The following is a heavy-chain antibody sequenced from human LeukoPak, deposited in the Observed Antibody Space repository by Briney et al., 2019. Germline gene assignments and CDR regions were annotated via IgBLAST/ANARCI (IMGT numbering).Heavy chain of an antibody. CDR1: GGSISSYY. J-gene: IGHJ4*02. V-gene: IGHV4-59*01. Sequence: SETLSLTCTVSGGSISSYYWSWIRQPPGKGLEWIGYIYYSGSTNYNPSLKSRVTISVDTSKNQFSLKLSSVTAADTAVYYCARGMRAVAVADYWGQGTLVTVSS. D-gene: IGHD6-19*01. CDR3: ARGMRAVAVADY. CDR2: IYYSGST.